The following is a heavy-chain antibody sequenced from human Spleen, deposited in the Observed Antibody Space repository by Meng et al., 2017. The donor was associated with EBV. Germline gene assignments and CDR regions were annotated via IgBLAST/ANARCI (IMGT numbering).Heavy chain of an antibody. CDR1: GGSGSSINNY. Sequence: EAGPCRVKPSEPLALACTVCGGSGSSINNYWGWFRQSPGKEPEWIASLYYTDTIYYNPSLESRVSVSVAMFNNHFSLKLSSVAAADTAVYHCVRETLTGALDYWGQGALVTVSS. CDR2: LYYTDTI. CDR3: VRETLTGALDY. J-gene: IGHJ4*02. V-gene: IGHV4-39*07. D-gene: IGHD2/OR15-2a*01.